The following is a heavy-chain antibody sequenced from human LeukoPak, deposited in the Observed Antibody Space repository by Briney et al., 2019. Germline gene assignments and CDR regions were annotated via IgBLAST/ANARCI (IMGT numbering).Heavy chain of an antibody. Sequence: PGRSLRLSCAASGFTFSSYAMHWVRQAPGKGLEWVAVISYDGSNKYYADSVKGRFTISRDNSKNTLYLQMNSLRAEDTAVYYCAKDRGAAAADFLFDYWGQGTLVTVSS. CDR1: GFTFSSYA. V-gene: IGHV3-30-3*01. CDR2: ISYDGSNK. J-gene: IGHJ4*02. CDR3: AKDRGAAAADFLFDY. D-gene: IGHD6-13*01.